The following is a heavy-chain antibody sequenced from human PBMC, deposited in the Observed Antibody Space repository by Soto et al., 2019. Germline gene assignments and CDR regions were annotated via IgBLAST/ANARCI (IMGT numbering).Heavy chain of an antibody. CDR2: ISGSGGST. D-gene: IGHD4-17*01. J-gene: IGHJ4*02. CDR3: AKIGGDYAFEAYYFDY. V-gene: IGHV3-23*01. CDR1: GFTFSSYA. Sequence: EVQLLESGGGLVQPGGSLRLSCAASGFTFSSYAMSWVRQAPGKGLEWVSAISGSGGSTYYADSVKGRFTISRDNSKNTLYLQMNSLRAEDAAVYYCAKIGGDYAFEAYYFDYWGQGTLVTVSS.